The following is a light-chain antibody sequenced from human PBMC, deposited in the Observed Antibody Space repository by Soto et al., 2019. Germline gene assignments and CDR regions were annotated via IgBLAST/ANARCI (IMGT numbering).Light chain of an antibody. J-gene: IGLJ3*02. CDR3: NSYTTSDTWV. Sequence: QSVPTQPASVSGSPGQSITISCTGSSSDVGAYKFVSWYQQIPGKAPKLMIYDVSYRPSGVSNRFSGSKSGNTASLTISGLQTEDEADYYCNSYTTSDTWVFGGGTKVIVL. CDR1: SSDVGAYKF. V-gene: IGLV2-14*01. CDR2: DVS.